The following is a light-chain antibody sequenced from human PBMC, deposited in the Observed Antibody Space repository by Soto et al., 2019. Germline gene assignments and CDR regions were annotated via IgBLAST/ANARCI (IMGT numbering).Light chain of an antibody. CDR2: EVS. CDR1: SSDVGSYNL. Sequence: QSALTQPASVSGSPGQSITISCTGTSSDVGSYNLVSWYQQYPGKAPKFIIYEVSKRPSGVSNRFSGSKSGNTASLTISGLQAEDEADYYCCSYAGSTTHVVFSGGTKVTVL. J-gene: IGLJ2*01. V-gene: IGLV2-23*02. CDR3: CSYAGSTTHVV.